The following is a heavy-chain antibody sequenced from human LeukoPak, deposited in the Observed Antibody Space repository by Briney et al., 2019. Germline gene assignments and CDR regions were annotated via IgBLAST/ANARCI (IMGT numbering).Heavy chain of an antibody. D-gene: IGHD1-26*01. Sequence: ASVKVSCKASGYTFTGYYMHWVRQAPGQGLEWMGWINPNSGGTNYAQKFQGRVTMTRDTSISTAYMELSRLRSDDTAVYYCAREYSGSFERAFDIRGQGTMVTVSS. CDR2: INPNSGGT. V-gene: IGHV1-2*02. CDR1: GYTFTGYY. CDR3: AREYSGSFERAFDI. J-gene: IGHJ3*02.